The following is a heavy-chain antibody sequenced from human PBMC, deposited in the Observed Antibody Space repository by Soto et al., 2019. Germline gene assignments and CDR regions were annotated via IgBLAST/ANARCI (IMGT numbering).Heavy chain of an antibody. CDR1: GGSISSRDYY. CDR2: IYYSGST. V-gene: IGHV4-30-4*01. Sequence: SETLSLTCTVSGGSISSRDYYWSWIRQPPGKGLEWIGYIYYSGSTYYNPSLKSRVTISVDTSKNQFSLKLSSVTAADTAVYYCARDRTGTTFDPWGQGTLVTVSA. J-gene: IGHJ5*01. CDR3: ARDRTGTTFDP. D-gene: IGHD1-7*01.